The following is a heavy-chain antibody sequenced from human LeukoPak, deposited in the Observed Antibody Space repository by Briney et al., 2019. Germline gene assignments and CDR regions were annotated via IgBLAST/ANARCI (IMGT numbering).Heavy chain of an antibody. V-gene: IGHV3-23*01. Sequence: PGGSLRLSCAASGFTFNNYAMSWVRQAPGKGLEWVSAISGSGDSTYYADSVKGRFTISRDNSKNTLYLQMNSLRAEDTAVYYCAIDPMATPGYWGQGTLVTVSS. D-gene: IGHD5-24*01. CDR2: ISGSGDST. CDR1: GFTFNNYA. J-gene: IGHJ4*02. CDR3: AIDPMATPGY.